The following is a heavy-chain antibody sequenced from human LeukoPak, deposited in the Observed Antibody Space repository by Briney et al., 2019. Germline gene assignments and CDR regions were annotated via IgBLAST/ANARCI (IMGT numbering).Heavy chain of an antibody. CDR2: INPNSGGT. J-gene: IGHJ4*02. CDR3: AREYYDILTGYYCFDY. D-gene: IGHD3-9*01. Sequence: GASVKVSCKASGYTFTGYYMHWVRQATGQGLEGMGRINPNSGGTNYAQKFQGRVTMTRDTSISTAYMELSRLRSDDTAVYYCAREYYDILTGYYCFDYWGQGTLVTVSS. V-gene: IGHV1-2*06. CDR1: GYTFTGYY.